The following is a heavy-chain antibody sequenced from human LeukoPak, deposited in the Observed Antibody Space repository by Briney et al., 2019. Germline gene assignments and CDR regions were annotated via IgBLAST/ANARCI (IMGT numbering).Heavy chain of an antibody. CDR3: ARDQDYYGSGSYHAFDI. CDR1: GFTVSSKY. Sequence: PGGSLRLSCVASGFTVSSKYMSWVRQAPGKGLEWVSVIYSGGSTYYADSVKGRFTISRDNSKNTLYLQMNSLRAEDTAVYYCARDQDYYGSGSYHAFDIWGQGTMVTVSS. D-gene: IGHD3-10*01. V-gene: IGHV3-66*01. J-gene: IGHJ3*02. CDR2: IYSGGST.